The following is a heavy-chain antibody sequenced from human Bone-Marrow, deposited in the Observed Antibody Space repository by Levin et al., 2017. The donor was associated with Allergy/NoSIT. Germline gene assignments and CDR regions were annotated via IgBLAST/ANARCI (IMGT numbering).Heavy chain of an antibody. CDR1: GFTLRSFG. Sequence: SCTVSGFTLRSFGMHWVRQAPGKGLEWVAVISYDGTNEEYVDSVKGRFTISRDNSKNTLYLQMNSLGAEDTAVYYCARGAKELDYWGQGTLVTVSS. D-gene: IGHD3-10*01. CDR3: ARGAKELDY. V-gene: IGHV3-30*03. J-gene: IGHJ4*02. CDR2: ISYDGTNE.